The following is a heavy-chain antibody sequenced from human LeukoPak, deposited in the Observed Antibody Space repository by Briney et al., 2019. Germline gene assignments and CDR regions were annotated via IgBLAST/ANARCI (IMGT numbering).Heavy chain of an antibody. CDR1: GYTFTSYD. CDR3: ARRVTGTHLDY. D-gene: IGHD2-21*02. J-gene: IGHJ4*02. CDR2: MNPNSGNT. Sequence: ASVKVSCTASGYTFTSYDINWVRQATGQGLEWMGWMNPNSGNTGYAQKFQGRLTITRNTSISTAYMELSSLRSEDTAVYYCARRVTGTHLDYWGQGTLVTVSS. V-gene: IGHV1-8*03.